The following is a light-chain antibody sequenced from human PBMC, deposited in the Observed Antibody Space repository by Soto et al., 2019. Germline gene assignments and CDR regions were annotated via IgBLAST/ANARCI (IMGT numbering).Light chain of an antibody. Sequence: QSVLTQPPSASGTPGQRVTISCSGSSSNIGSNTVNWYQQLPGTAPKLLIYSNNQRPSGVPDRFSGSKSGTSASLAISGLQYEDEPDYYCAAWDDSLNGYVFGAGTKVTVL. J-gene: IGLJ1*01. V-gene: IGLV1-44*01. CDR3: AAWDDSLNGYV. CDR1: SSNIGSNT. CDR2: SNN.